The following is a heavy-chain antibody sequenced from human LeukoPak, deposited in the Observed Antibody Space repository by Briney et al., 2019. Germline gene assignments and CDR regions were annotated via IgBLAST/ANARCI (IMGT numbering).Heavy chain of an antibody. CDR2: ISSDGSKN. J-gene: IGHJ4*02. CDR1: GFTFTNYA. Sequence: GGSLRLSCAASGFTFTNYAMHWIRQTPGKGLEWVALISSDGSKNIYADPVKGRFTVSRDNSKNTLYLQMNSLRAEDTAVYYCVKGLVQTTMSYSVDYWGQGALVTVSS. D-gene: IGHD1-1*01. CDR3: VKGLVQTTMSYSVDY. V-gene: IGHV3-30*18.